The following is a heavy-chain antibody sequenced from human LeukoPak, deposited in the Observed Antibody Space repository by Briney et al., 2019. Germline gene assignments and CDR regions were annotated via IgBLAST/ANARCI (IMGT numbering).Heavy chain of an antibody. D-gene: IGHD2-15*01. Sequence: TSVKSSCKSSGGAFSSYAISWGRQSPGQGLECMGRIIPMLVIANSAQKFQGRVTITADKSTSTAYMELSSLRSEDTAVYYCARDELPDNRDCSGGSCYSHFDYWGQGTLVTVSS. CDR1: GGAFSSYA. V-gene: IGHV1-69*04. CDR2: IIPMLVIA. J-gene: IGHJ4*02. CDR3: ARDELPDNRDCSGGSCYSHFDY.